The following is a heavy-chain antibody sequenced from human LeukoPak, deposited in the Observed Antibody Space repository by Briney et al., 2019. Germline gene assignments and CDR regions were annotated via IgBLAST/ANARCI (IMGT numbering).Heavy chain of an antibody. CDR3: ARTSGSGSYYNPIPA. Sequence: GGSLRLSCAASGFTFSRYNMNWVRQAPGKGLEWVSSISSGSSYIYYADSVKGRFTISRDNAKNSLDLQMNSLRAEDTALYYCARTSGSGSYYNPIPAWGQGTLVTVSS. D-gene: IGHD3-10*01. J-gene: IGHJ5*02. CDR1: GFTFSRYN. CDR2: ISSGSSYI. V-gene: IGHV3-21*04.